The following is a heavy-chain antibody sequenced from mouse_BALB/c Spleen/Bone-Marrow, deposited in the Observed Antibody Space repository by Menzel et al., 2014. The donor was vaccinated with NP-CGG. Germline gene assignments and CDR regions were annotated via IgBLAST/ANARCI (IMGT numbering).Heavy chain of an antibody. CDR1: GFTFSDFY. Sequence: EVKVVDSGGGLVQPGGSLRLSCATSGFTFSDFYMEWVRQPPGKRLEWIAASRNKANDYTTEYSASVKGRFIVSRDTSQSILYLQMNALRAEDTAIYYCARDYYGSSYYAMDYWGQGTSVTVSS. V-gene: IGHV7-1*02. CDR3: ARDYYGSSYYAMDY. J-gene: IGHJ4*01. CDR2: SRNKANDYTT. D-gene: IGHD1-1*01.